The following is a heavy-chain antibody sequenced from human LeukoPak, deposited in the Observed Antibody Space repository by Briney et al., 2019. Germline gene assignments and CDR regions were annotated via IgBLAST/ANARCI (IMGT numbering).Heavy chain of an antibody. CDR1: GGSISSYY. Sequence: SETLSLTCTVSGGSISSYYWSWIRQPPGKGLEWIGYIYHSGSTYYNPSLKSRVTISVDRSKNQFSLKLSSVTAVDTAVYYCARDRADYGCSGGSCSNWGQGTLVTVSS. D-gene: IGHD2-15*01. CDR3: ARDRADYGCSGGSCSN. J-gene: IGHJ4*02. V-gene: IGHV4-59*12. CDR2: IYHSGST.